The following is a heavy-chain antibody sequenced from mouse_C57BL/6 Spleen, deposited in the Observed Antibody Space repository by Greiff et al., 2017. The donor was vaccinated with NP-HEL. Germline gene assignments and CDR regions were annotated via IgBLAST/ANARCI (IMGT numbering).Heavy chain of an antibody. CDR3: ARCGCYYSNSFAY. CDR1: GYTFTSYW. D-gene: IGHD2-5*01. Sequence: QVQLQQPGAELVKPGASVKMSCKASGYTFTSYWITWVKQRPGQGLEWIGDIYPGSGSTNYNEKFKSKATLTVDTSSSTAYMQLSSLTSDDSAVFYYARCGCYYSNSFAYWGQGTLVTVSA. J-gene: IGHJ3*01. V-gene: IGHV1-55*01. CDR2: IYPGSGST.